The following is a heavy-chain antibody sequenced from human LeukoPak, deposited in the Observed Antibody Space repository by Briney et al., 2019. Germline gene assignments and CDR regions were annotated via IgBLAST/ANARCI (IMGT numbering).Heavy chain of an antibody. CDR3: ARDPPYDYVWGSYRYFDY. CDR1: GFTFSSYS. J-gene: IGHJ4*02. CDR2: ISSSSSYI. D-gene: IGHD3-16*02. Sequence: GGSLRLSCAASGFTFSSYSMNWVRQAPGKGLEWVSSISSSSSYIYYADSVKDRFTISRDNAKNSLYLQMNSLRAEDTAVYYCARDPPYDYVWGSYRYFDYWGQGTLVTVSS. V-gene: IGHV3-21*01.